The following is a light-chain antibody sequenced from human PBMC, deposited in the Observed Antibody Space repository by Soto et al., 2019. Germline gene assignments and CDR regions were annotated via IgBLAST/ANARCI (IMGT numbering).Light chain of an antibody. CDR2: KSS. J-gene: IGKJ4*01. V-gene: IGKV1-5*03. Sequence: DIQMTQAPSTLSASVGDRVTITCRASQSISSGLAGYQQKPGKAPNLLIYKSSSLESGVTPRFSGSGSGTEFTLTISRLQPDDLATYYCQQYNSDPLTVGGRTKVEIK. CDR3: QQYNSDPLT. CDR1: QSISSG.